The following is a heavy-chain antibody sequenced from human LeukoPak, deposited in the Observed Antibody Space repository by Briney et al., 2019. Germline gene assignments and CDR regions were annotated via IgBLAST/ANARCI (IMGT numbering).Heavy chain of an antibody. CDR2: IIPILGIA. Sequence: SVKVSCKASGGTFSSYAISWVRQAPGQGLEWMGRIIPILGIANYAQKFQGRVTITADKSTSTAYMELSSLRSEDTAVYYCARDPHPLWFGELSWFDPWGQGTLVTVSS. J-gene: IGHJ5*02. CDR1: GGTFSSYA. V-gene: IGHV1-69*04. CDR3: ARDPHPLWFGELSWFDP. D-gene: IGHD3-10*01.